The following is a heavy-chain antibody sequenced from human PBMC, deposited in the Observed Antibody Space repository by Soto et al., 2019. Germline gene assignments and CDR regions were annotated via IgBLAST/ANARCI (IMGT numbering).Heavy chain of an antibody. CDR3: ARAPYSNGWYRFDL. CDR1: GFTFSGYW. Sequence: GGSLRLSCEASGFTFSGYWMSWVRQAPGKRLEWVADIKHDGSVQYYVDSVKGRFTISRDNAKKLLYLQMNGLRAEDTALYYCARAPYSNGWYRFDLWGQGTLVTVSS. D-gene: IGHD6-19*01. J-gene: IGHJ4*02. CDR2: IKHDGSVQ. V-gene: IGHV3-7*03.